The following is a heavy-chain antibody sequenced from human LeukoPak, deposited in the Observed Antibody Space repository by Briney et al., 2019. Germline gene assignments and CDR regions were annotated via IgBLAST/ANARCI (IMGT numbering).Heavy chain of an antibody. D-gene: IGHD3-22*01. Sequence: GGSLRLSCAASGFTFSSYSMNWVRQAPGKGLEWVSSISSSSSYIYYADSVKGRFTISRDNAKNSLYLQMNSLRAEDTAVYYCAKDLPYDSSGYYGYWGQGTLVTVSS. CDR3: AKDLPYDSSGYYGY. V-gene: IGHV3-21*01. J-gene: IGHJ4*02. CDR2: ISSSSSYI. CDR1: GFTFSSYS.